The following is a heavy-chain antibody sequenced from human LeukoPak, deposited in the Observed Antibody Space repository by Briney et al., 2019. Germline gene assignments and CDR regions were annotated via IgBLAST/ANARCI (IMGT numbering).Heavy chain of an antibody. J-gene: IGHJ4*02. CDR3: ARDPYYYDSSGYYT. D-gene: IGHD3-22*01. V-gene: IGHV1-69*04. Sequence: GSSVKVSCKASGGTFSSYAISWVRQAPGQGLEWMGRIVPILCIANYAQKFQGRVTITADKSTSTAYMELSSLRSEDTAVYYCARDPYYYDSSGYYTWGQGTLVTVSS. CDR2: IVPILCIA. CDR1: GGTFSSYA.